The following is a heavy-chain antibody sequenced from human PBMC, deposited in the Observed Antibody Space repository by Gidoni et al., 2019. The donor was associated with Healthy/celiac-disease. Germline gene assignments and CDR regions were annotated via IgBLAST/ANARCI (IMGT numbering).Heavy chain of an antibody. J-gene: IGHJ4*02. CDR1: GFTFSSYS. D-gene: IGHD2-15*01. V-gene: IGHV3-21*01. CDR2: ISSSSSYI. CDR3: ARWGLGVVVAQRGYFDY. Sequence: EVQLVESGGGLVKPGGSLRLSCAASGFTFSSYSMNWVRQAPGKGLEWVSSISSSSSYIYYADSVKGRFTISRDNAKNSLYLQMNSLRAEDTAVYYCARWGLGVVVAQRGYFDYWGQGTLVTVSS.